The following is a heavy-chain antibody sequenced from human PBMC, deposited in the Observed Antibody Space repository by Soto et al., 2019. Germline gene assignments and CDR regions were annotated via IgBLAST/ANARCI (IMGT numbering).Heavy chain of an antibody. CDR1: GGSFSGYY. V-gene: IGHV4-34*01. D-gene: IGHD3-22*01. Sequence: SETLSLTCAVYGGSFSGYYWSWIRQPPGKGLEWIGEINHSGSTNYNPSLKSRVTISVDTSKNQFSLKLSSVTAADTAVYYCARGDYYDGSGYYYYFDYWGHGTLVTVSS. CDR2: INHSGST. CDR3: ARGDYYDGSGYYYYFDY. J-gene: IGHJ4*01.